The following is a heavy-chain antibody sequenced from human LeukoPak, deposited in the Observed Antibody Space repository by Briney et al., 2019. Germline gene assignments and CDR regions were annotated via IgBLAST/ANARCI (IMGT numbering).Heavy chain of an antibody. V-gene: IGHV4-34*01. CDR3: ARVTSRLEGYMDV. CDR2: INHSGGT. CDR1: GGSFSGYY. D-gene: IGHD1-1*01. Sequence: SETLSLTCAVYGGSFSGYYWSWIRQPPGKGLEWIGEINHSGGTNYNPSLKSRVTISVDTSKNQFSLKLSSVTAADTAVYYCARVTSRLEGYMDVWGKGTTVTVSS. J-gene: IGHJ6*03.